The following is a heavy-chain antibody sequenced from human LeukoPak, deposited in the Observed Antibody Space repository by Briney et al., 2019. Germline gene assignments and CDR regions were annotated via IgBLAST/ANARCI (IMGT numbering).Heavy chain of an antibody. CDR3: ARQSSGYYYGWFDP. D-gene: IGHD3-22*01. Sequence: SETLSLTCTVSGGSILDSTYYWAWIRQPPGKGLEWIATIFYTGNTHYNPSLKSRVTMSVGTVKNQFSLNLNSVTAADTAVYYCARQSSGYYYGWFDPWGQGTLVTVSS. CDR2: IFYTGNT. V-gene: IGHV4-39*01. J-gene: IGHJ5*02. CDR1: GGSILDSTYY.